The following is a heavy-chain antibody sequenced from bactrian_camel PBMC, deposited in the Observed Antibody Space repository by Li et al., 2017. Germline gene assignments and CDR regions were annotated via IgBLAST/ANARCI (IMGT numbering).Heavy chain of an antibody. CDR3: AAVAEGRTVEGGVSLWTLFESGY. V-gene: IGHV3S55*01. CDR2: IDSRGTT. CDR1: GYTYA. Sequence: HVQLVESGGGSVQAGGSLRLSCAASGYTYAMAWFRQAPGKEREGVARIDSRGTTEYVDSVKGRFTVFKGNAGKTLYLQMNSLRPEDTAMYYCAAVAEGRTVEGGVSLWTLFESGYWGQGTQVTVS. D-gene: IGHD3*01. J-gene: IGHJ4*01.